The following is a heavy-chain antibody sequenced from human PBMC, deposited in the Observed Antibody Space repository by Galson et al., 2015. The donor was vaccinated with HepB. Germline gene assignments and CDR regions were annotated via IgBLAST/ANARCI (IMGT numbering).Heavy chain of an antibody. J-gene: IGHJ4*02. CDR2: INGGGTLK. D-gene: IGHD3-10*01. Sequence: SLRLSCAASGFTFSNFWMSWVRQAPGKGLEWQANINGGGTLKYYVDSVKGRFTISRDNAKNSLYLQMSSLRAEDTALYYCATSRDSPGNYWGQGTLVTVSS. V-gene: IGHV3-7*01. CDR3: ATSRDSPGNY. CDR1: GFTFSNFW.